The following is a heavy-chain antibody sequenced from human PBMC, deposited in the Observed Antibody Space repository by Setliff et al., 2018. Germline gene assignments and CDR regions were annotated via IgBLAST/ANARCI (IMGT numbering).Heavy chain of an antibody. D-gene: IGHD3-22*01. V-gene: IGHV3-48*01. J-gene: IGHJ4*02. CDR1: GFTFSTYA. CDR3: AKDTYYYDSSGYYVFDY. Sequence: GGSLRLSCAASGFTFSTYAMNWLRQAPGKGLEWVAHISYSSGSISYADFVKGRFTISRDNSKNTLYLQMNSLRVEDTAVYYCAKDTYYYDSSGYYVFDYWGQGTLVTVSS. CDR2: ISYSSGSI.